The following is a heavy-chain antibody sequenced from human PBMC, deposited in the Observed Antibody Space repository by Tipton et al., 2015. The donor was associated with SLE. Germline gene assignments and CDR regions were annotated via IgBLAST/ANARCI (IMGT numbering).Heavy chain of an antibody. V-gene: IGHV4-31*03. J-gene: IGHJ4*02. D-gene: IGHD6-6*01. CDR2: IYYSGNT. CDR3: ARGGYSSSSLTSFHS. Sequence: TLSLTCTVSGDSISSPDYYWSWIRQLPGKGLEWIGYIYYSGNTYYNPSLKSRITISLLTSRKHFSLRLTSLTAADTAVYYCARGGYSSSSLTSFHSWGPGTLVTVSS. CDR1: GDSISSPDYY.